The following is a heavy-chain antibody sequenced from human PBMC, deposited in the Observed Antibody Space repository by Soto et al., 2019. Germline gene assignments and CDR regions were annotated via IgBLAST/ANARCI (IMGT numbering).Heavy chain of an antibody. J-gene: IGHJ4*02. CDR3: ARGRYGDY. V-gene: IGHV1-18*01. CDR1: GYTFTSYG. Sequence: QVHLVQSGAEVKKPGASVKVSCKGSGYTFTSYGITWVRQAPGQGLEWMGRISAHIGNTDYAQKLQGRVTVTRDTSTSTAYMELRSLRSDDTAVYYCARGRYGDYWGQGALVTVSS. CDR2: ISAHIGNT. D-gene: IGHD1-1*01.